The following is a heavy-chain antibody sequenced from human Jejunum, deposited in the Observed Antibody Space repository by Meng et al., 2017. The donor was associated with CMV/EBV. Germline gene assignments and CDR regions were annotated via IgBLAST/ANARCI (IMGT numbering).Heavy chain of an antibody. V-gene: IGHV1-2*02. CDR2: INPNGGGT. CDR3: ARFQMYSDFWSEGTKEKSDAFDI. Sequence: IHWVRQAPGQGLEWMGWINPNGGGTNYAQKFQGRVTMTRDTSINTVYMNLSSLRSDDTAVYYCARFQMYSDFWSEGTKEKSDAFDIWGQGTLVTVSS. D-gene: IGHD3-3*01. J-gene: IGHJ3*02.